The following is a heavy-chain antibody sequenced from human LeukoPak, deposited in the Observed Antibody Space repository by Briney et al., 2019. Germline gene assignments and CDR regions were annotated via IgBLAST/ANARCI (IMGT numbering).Heavy chain of an antibody. J-gene: IGHJ4*02. D-gene: IGHD2-2*01. CDR3: ATDCSSTSCLPFDY. V-gene: IGHV3-23*01. CDR1: GFTFSSYA. Sequence: GGSLRLSCAASGFTFSSYAMGWVRQAPGKGLEWVSAISGSGGSTYYADSVKGRFTISRDNSKNTLYLQMNSLRAEDTAVYYCATDCSSTSCLPFDYWGQGTLVTVCS. CDR2: ISGSGGST.